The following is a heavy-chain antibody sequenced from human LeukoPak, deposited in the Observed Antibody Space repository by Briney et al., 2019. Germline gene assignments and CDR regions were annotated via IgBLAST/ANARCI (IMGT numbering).Heavy chain of an antibody. CDR1: GFTFGSYW. Sequence: QPGGSLKLSCAASGFTFGSYWMGWVRQAPEKGLEWVSVIYSGGSTYYADSVKGRFTISRDNSKNTLYLQMNSLRAEDTAVYYCARDRLRSYYYGMDVWGQGTTVTVSS. J-gene: IGHJ6*02. D-gene: IGHD3-3*01. CDR2: IYSGGST. CDR3: ARDRLRSYYYGMDV. V-gene: IGHV3-53*01.